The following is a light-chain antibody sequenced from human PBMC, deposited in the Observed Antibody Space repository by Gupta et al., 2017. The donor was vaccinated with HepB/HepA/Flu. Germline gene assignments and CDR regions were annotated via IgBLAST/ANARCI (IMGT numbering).Light chain of an antibody. CDR2: AAS. CDR1: QSVGSN. Sequence: EIVMTQSPATLSVSPGKRATLSCRASQSVGSNLAWYQQKPGQAPRLLIYAASTRATGIPVRFSGSGSGTEFTITISSLQSEDFAVYYCQQSNNWRTFGQGTKVEIK. V-gene: IGKV3-15*01. J-gene: IGKJ1*01. CDR3: QQSNNWRT.